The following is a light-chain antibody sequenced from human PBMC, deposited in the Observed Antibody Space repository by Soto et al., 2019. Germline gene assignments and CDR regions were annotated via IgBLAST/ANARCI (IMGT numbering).Light chain of an antibody. CDR3: AAWDDSLNGRV. J-gene: IGLJ3*02. Sequence: QSVLTQSPSASGTPGQRVTISCSGGSSNIGSNTVSWYQQLPGTAPKLLIYINNQRPSGVPDRFSGSKSGTSASLAISGLQSDDEADYYCAAWDDSLNGRVFGGGTKLTVL. V-gene: IGLV1-44*01. CDR1: SSNIGSNT. CDR2: INN.